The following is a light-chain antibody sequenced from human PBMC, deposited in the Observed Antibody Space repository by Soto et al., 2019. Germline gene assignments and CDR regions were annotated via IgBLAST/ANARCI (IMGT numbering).Light chain of an antibody. V-gene: IGKV1-12*01. CDR3: QQGYSYQLT. CDR2: AAS. Sequence: DIQMTQSPSSVSASVGDRVSINCRASHDISSWLAWYQCKAGEAPKLLIYAASHLQRGVPSRFSGGGTGTFYTLTIDSLQPEDFASYYCQQGYSYQLTFGQGTRL. CDR1: HDISSW. J-gene: IGKJ5*01.